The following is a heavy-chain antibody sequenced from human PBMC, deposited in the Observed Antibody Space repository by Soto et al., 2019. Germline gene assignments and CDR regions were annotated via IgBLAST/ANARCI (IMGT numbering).Heavy chain of an antibody. CDR1: GFTFSDYY. Sequence: GSLRLSCAASGFTFSDYYMSWIRQAPGKGLEWVSYISSSGSTIYYADSVKGRFTISRDNAKNSLYLQMNSLRAEDTAVYYCARDPGEYCSSTSCPSPYYYGMDVWGQGTTVTVSS. D-gene: IGHD2-2*01. V-gene: IGHV3-11*01. J-gene: IGHJ6*02. CDR3: ARDPGEYCSSTSCPSPYYYGMDV. CDR2: ISSSGSTI.